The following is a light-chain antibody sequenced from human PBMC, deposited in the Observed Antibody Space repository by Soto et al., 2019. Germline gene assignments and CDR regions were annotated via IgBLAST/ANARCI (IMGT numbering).Light chain of an antibody. CDR2: DVI. Sequence: QSVLTQPASVSGSPGQSITISCAGTSGDMGAYNSVSWYQHHPGKAPKLMIYDVINRPSGVSSRFSGSKSGNTASLTISGLQAEDEADYYCSSFTTSSTLYVFGTGTKVTVL. J-gene: IGLJ1*01. CDR3: SSFTTSSTLYV. CDR1: SGDMGAYNS. V-gene: IGLV2-14*03.